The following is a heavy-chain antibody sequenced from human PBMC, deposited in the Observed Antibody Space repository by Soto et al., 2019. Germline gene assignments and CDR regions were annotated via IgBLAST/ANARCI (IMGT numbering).Heavy chain of an antibody. J-gene: IGHJ6*01. D-gene: IGHD5-18*01. CDR3: ARDRIQLWTNYYYYGMDV. CDR2: IIPIFGTA. CDR1: GGTFSSYA. V-gene: IGHV1-69*13. Sequence: GASVKVSCKASGGTFSSYAISWVRQAPGQGLEWMGGIIPIFGTANYAQKFQGRVTITADESTSTAYMELSSLRSEDTAVYYCARDRIQLWTNYYYYGMDVWGQGTKVTVSS.